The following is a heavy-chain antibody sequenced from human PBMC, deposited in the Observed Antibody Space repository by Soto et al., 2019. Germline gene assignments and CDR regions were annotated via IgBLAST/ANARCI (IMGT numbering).Heavy chain of an antibody. CDR1: GGTFSSYA. CDR2: CMPIFGTA. Sequence: QVQLVQSGAEVKKPGSSVKVSCKASGGTFSSYAISWVRQAPGQGREWMGGCMPIFGTAHYAQKFQGRVNITADKSTSTWYMELSSLRSEAKAVYYCASDTYYYDSSRYYGLPSSAFDIWGQGPIVTFSS. D-gene: IGHD3-22*01. J-gene: IGHJ3*02. CDR3: ASDTYYYDSSRYYGLPSSAFDI. V-gene: IGHV1-69*06.